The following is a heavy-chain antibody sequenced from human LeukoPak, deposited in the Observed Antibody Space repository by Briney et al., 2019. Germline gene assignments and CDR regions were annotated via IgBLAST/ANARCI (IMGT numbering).Heavy chain of an antibody. D-gene: IGHD3-16*01. J-gene: IGHJ6*02. CDR1: GFTFSSYA. Sequence: PGGSLRLSCAASGFTFSSYAMTWVRQARGKGLEGVSFSRSKAYGGTTEYSASVKVRFTISRDDSKSIASLQMNSLKTEDTAVYYCTRAQSSGGGYYYYGMDVWGQGTTVTVSS. CDR2: SRSKAYGGTT. V-gene: IGHV3-49*04. CDR3: TRAQSSGGGYYYYGMDV.